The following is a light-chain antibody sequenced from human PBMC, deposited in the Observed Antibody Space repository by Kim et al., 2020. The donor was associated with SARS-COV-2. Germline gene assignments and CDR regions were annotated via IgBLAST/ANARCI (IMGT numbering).Light chain of an antibody. V-gene: IGLV3-19*01. CDR1: SLRSYY. CDR3: NSRKSSGNPYV. J-gene: IGLJ1*01. CDR2: GKN. Sequence: SSELTQDPAVSVALGQTVRITCQGDSLRSYYANWYQQKPGQAPVLVIYGKNNRPSGIPDRFSGTSSGNTASLTITGAQAEDEADYYCNSRKSSGNPYVFGSGTQVTVL.